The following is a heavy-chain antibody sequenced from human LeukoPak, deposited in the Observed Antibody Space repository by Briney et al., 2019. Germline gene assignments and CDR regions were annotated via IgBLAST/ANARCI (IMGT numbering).Heavy chain of an antibody. CDR1: GGSISSGDNY. V-gene: IGHV4-61*02. D-gene: IGHD6-13*01. CDR2: IYTSGGT. J-gene: IGHJ4*02. Sequence: SQTLSLTCTVSGGSISSGDNYWSWIRQPAGKGLEWIGRIYTSGGTNYNPSLKSRVTISEDTSKNQFSLKLSSVTAADTAVYYCARSPSYSSSWSIFDYWGQGTLVTVSS. CDR3: ARSPSYSSSWSIFDY.